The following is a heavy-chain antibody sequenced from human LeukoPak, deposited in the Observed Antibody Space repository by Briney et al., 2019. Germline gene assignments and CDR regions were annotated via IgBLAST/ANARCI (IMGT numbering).Heavy chain of an antibody. Sequence: SETLSLTCTVSGNSISSDYYWGWIRQPPGKGLEWIGSIHHSGSTYYKSSLKSRVTISVDTSKNQFSLKLSSVTAADTAVYYCARGKVATTRIYYFAYWGQGTLVTVSS. J-gene: IGHJ4*02. CDR2: IHHSGST. D-gene: IGHD5-24*01. V-gene: IGHV4-38-2*02. CDR3: ARGKVATTRIYYFAY. CDR1: GNSISSDYY.